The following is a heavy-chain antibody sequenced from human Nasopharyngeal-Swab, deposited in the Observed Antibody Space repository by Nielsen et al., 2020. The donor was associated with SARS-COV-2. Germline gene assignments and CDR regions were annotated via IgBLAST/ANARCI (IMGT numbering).Heavy chain of an antibody. CDR1: GGTFSSYD. J-gene: IGHJ3*02. V-gene: IGHV1-8*03. D-gene: IGHD1-7*01. Sequence: ASVKVSCKASGGTFSSYDINWVRQATGQGLEWMGWMNPNSGNTGYAQKFQGRVTITRNTSISTAYMELSSLRSEDTAVYYCARVSAGTSKRDAFDIWGQGTMVTVSS. CDR3: ARVSAGTSKRDAFDI. CDR2: MNPNSGNT.